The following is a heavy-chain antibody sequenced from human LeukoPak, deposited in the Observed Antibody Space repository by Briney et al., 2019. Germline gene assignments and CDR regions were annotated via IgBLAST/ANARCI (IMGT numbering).Heavy chain of an antibody. CDR1: GLTFSSYA. D-gene: IGHD2-15*01. CDR2: ISGSGGST. Sequence: GGSLRLSCAASGLTFSSYAMSWVRQAPGKRLEWVSAISGSGGSTYYADSVKGRFTISRDNSKNTLYLQMNSLRAEDTAVYYCAKVGGPGYCSGGSCHEAWAFDIWGQGTMVTVSS. CDR3: AKVGGPGYCSGGSCHEAWAFDI. V-gene: IGHV3-23*01. J-gene: IGHJ3*02.